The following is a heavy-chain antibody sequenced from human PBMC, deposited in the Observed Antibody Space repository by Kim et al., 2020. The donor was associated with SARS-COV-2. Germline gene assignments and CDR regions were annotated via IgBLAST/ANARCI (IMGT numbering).Heavy chain of an antibody. V-gene: IGHV4-39*01. CDR2: IYYSGST. J-gene: IGHJ4*02. CDR1: GGSISSSSYY. D-gene: IGHD6-13*01. Sequence: SETLSLTCTVSGGSISSSSYYWGWIRQPPGKGLEWIGSIYYSGSTYYNPSLKSRVTISVDTSKNQFSLNLSSVTAADTAVYYCASRPITAAGIRLFDYWGQGTLVTVSS. CDR3: ASRPITAAGIRLFDY.